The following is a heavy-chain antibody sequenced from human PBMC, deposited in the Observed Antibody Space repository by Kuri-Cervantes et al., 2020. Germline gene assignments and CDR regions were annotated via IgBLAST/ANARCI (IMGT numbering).Heavy chain of an antibody. CDR1: GFSLSNARMG. J-gene: IGHJ5*02. V-gene: IGHV2-5*01. D-gene: IGHD2-2*01. Sequence: SGPTLVKPTETLTLTCTVSGFSLSNARMGVSWIRQPPGKALEWLALIYWNDDKRYSPSLKSRLTITKDTSKNQVVLTMTNMDPVDTATYYCAHRGSSTSAKRNWFDPWGQGTLVTVSS. CDR3: AHRGSSTSAKRNWFDP. CDR2: IYWNDDK.